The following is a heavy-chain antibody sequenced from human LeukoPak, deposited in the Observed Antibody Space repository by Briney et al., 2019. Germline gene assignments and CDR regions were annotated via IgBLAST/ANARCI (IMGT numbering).Heavy chain of an antibody. V-gene: IGHV3-23*01. J-gene: IGHJ4*02. CDR2: ISGSGGST. Sequence: GGALRLSCAASGFTLSSYAMSWVRQAPGKGLEWVSAISGSGGSTYYADSVKGRFTISRDNSKNTLYLQMNSLRAEDTAVYYCATLWFGELLFVPFDYWGQGTLVTVSS. CDR3: ATLWFGELLFVPFDY. CDR1: GFTLSSYA. D-gene: IGHD3-10*01.